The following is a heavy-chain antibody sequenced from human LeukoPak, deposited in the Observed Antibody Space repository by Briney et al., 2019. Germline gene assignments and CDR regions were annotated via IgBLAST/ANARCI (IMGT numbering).Heavy chain of an antibody. Sequence: ASVKVSCKASGYTFTSYYMHWVRQAPGQGLEWMGIINPSGGSTSYAQKFQGRVTMTRDTSTSTVYMELSSLRSEDTAVYYCAREYYDSSGHYFYLDYWGQGTLVTVSS. D-gene: IGHD3-22*01. CDR1: GYTFTSYY. V-gene: IGHV1-46*01. CDR2: INPSGGST. CDR3: AREYYDSSGHYFYLDY. J-gene: IGHJ4*02.